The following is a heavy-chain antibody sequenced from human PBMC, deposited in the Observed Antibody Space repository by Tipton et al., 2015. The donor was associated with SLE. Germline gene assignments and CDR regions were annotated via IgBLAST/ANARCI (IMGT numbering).Heavy chain of an antibody. CDR2: IHYSGGT. CDR1: GGSFSGYY. J-gene: IGHJ1*01. CDR3: ASLDFWSGYWGFQH. D-gene: IGHD3-3*01. Sequence: TLSLTCAVYGGSFSGYYWSWIRQPPGKGLEWIGSIHYSGGTYYNPSLKSRGTISVDTSKNQFSLKLTSVTAADTAVYYCASLDFWSGYWGFQHWGQGTLVTVSS. V-gene: IGHV4-34*01.